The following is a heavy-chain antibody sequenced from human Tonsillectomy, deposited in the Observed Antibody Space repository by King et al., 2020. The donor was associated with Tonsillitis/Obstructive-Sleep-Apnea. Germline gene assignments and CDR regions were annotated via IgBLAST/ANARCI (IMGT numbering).Heavy chain of an antibody. CDR2: IDYSGST. J-gene: IGHJ2*01. Sequence: QLQESGPGLVKPSETLSLSCTVSGGSISSSSYSWGWIRQPPGKGLEWIGGIDYSGSTYYNPSLKSRVTISVDTSKNQFSLKLSSVTAADTAVFYCARTRPLGTPWYFDLWGRGTLVTVSS. V-gene: IGHV4-39*01. CDR3: ARTRPLGTPWYFDL. D-gene: IGHD7-27*01. CDR1: GGSISSSSYS.